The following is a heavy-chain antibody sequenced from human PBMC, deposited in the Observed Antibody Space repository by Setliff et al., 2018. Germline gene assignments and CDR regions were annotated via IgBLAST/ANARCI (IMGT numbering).Heavy chain of an antibody. CDR2: MYSSGST. Sequence: SETLSLTCTVSGGPINSDRYYWGWIRQPPGKGLEWIGSMYSSGSTYYNPSLKSRVTISADTSQDQFSLKLSSVTAADTAAYYCASHPRVTIFGVVAFDYWGQGIQVTVSS. J-gene: IGHJ4*02. V-gene: IGHV4-39*01. D-gene: IGHD3-3*01. CDR1: GGPINSDRYY. CDR3: ASHPRVTIFGVVAFDY.